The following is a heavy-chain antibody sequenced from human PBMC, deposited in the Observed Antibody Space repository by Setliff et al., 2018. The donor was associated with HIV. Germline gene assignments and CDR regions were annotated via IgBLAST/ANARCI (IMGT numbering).Heavy chain of an antibody. CDR2: IYNSAST. Sequence: SETLSLTCTVSGASINSGYDYWVWIRQPPGKGLQWIGSIYNSASTYYSPSLKRRVIMSVDTSKNTLYLQVSSLRADDSATYYCATDSSGSLSHWGPGTLVTVS. V-gene: IGHV4-39*07. CDR3: ATDSSGSLSH. J-gene: IGHJ4*01. D-gene: IGHD3-22*01. CDR1: GASINSGYDY.